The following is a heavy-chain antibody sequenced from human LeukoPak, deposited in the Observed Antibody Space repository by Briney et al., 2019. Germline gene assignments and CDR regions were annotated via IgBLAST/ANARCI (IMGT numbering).Heavy chain of an antibody. J-gene: IGHJ6*02. CDR2: FDPEDGET. V-gene: IGHV1-24*01. D-gene: IGHD2/OR15-2a*01. CDR3: ATDSRNYYYYGMDV. Sequence: ASVKVSCKVSGYTLTELSMHWVRQAPGKGLEWMGGFDPEDGETIYAQKFQGRVTMTEDTSTDTAYMELSSLRSEDTAVYYCATDSRNYYYYGMDVWGQGTTVTASS. CDR1: GYTLTELS.